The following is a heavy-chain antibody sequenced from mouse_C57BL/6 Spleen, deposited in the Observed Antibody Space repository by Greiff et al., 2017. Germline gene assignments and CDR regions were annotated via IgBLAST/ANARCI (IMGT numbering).Heavy chain of an antibody. CDR3: ARDGSRRDFDY. CDR2: ISDGGSYT. J-gene: IGHJ2*01. CDR1: GFTFSSYA. V-gene: IGHV5-4*01. Sequence: EVKLVESGGGLVKPGGSLKLSCAASGFTFSSYAMSWVRQTPEKRLEWVATISDGGSYTYYPDNVKGRFTISRDNAKNNLYLQMSHLKSEDTAMYYCARDGSRRDFDYWGQGTTLTVSS.